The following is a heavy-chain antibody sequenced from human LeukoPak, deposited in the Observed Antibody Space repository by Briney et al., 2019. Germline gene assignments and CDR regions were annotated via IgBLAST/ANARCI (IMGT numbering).Heavy chain of an antibody. D-gene: IGHD3-22*01. CDR3: AKKHCYDTSGYLGAFDC. CDR2: ISGSGGST. V-gene: IGHV3-23*01. J-gene: IGHJ4*02. CDR1: GFTFSSYA. Sequence: RGSLRLSCAASGFTFSSYAMSWVRQAPGKGLEWVSAISGSGGSTYYADSVKGRFTISRDNSKNTLYLQMNSLRAEDTAVYYCAKKHCYDTSGYLGAFDCWGQGTLVTVSS.